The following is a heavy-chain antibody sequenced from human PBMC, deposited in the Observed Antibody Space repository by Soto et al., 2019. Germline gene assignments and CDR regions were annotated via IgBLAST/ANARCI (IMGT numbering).Heavy chain of an antibody. Sequence: GESLKISCAASGFTFSSYGMHWVRQAPGKGPEWVAVIWYDGSNKYYADSVKGRFTISRDNSKNTLYLQMNSLRAEDTAVYYCARPITMVRGPTSQGFDYWGQGTQVTVSS. J-gene: IGHJ4*02. CDR3: ARPITMVRGPTSQGFDY. D-gene: IGHD3-10*01. CDR2: IWYDGSNK. V-gene: IGHV3-33*01. CDR1: GFTFSSYG.